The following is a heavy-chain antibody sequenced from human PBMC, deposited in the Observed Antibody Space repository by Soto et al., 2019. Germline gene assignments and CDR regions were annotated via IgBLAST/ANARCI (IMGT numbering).Heavy chain of an antibody. CDR2: IYYSGST. CDR3: ARRGKAVGRWWFAP. D-gene: IGHD6-19*01. V-gene: IGHV4-59*04. J-gene: IGHJ5*02. Sequence: SETLSLTCTVSGGSISSYYWSWIRQPPGKGLEWIGYIYYSGSTYYNPSLKSRVTISVDTSKNQFSLKLSSVTAADTAVYYCARRGKAVGRWWFAPWGQETRVTVPS. CDR1: GGSISSYY.